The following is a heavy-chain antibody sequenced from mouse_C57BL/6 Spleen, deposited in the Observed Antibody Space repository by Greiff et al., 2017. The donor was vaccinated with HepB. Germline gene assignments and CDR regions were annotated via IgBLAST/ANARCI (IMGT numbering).Heavy chain of an antibody. CDR2: ISSGSSTI. J-gene: IGHJ2*01. D-gene: IGHD4-1*01. CDR3: ARTGQWEGDYFDY. V-gene: IGHV5-17*01. CDR1: GFTFSDYG. Sequence: EVNVVESGGGLVKPGGSLKLSCAASGFTFSDYGMHWVRQAPEKGLEWVAYISSGSSTIYYADTVKGRFTIARDNAKNTLFLQMTSLRSEDTAMYYCARTGQWEGDYFDYWGQGTTLTVSS.